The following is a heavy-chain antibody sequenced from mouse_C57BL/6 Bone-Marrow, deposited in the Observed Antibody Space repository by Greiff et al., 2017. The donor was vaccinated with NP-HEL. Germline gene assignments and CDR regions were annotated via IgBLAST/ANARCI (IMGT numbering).Heavy chain of an antibody. CDR3: ARWGDGYYWFAY. V-gene: IGHV1-55*01. CDR1: GYTFTSYW. CDR2: IYPGSGST. Sequence: QVQLQQPGAELVKPGASVKMSCKASGYTFTSYWITWVKQRPGQGLEWIGDIYPGSGSTNYNEKFKSKATLTVDTSSSTAYMQLSSLTSEDSAVYYCARWGDGYYWFAYWGRGTLVTVSA. J-gene: IGHJ3*01. D-gene: IGHD2-3*01.